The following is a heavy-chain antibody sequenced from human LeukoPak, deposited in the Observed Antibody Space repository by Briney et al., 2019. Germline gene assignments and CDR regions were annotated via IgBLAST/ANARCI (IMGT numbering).Heavy chain of an antibody. Sequence: GGSLRLSCAASGFTFSSCQMNWVRQAPGKGLEWVSYISGSGSTKYYADSVKGRFTISRDNAKDSLFLQMNSLRAEDTAVYYCARDFRGYYRIDCWGQGTLVTVSS. CDR2: ISGSGSTK. D-gene: IGHD3-3*01. V-gene: IGHV3-48*03. CDR3: ARDFRGYYRIDC. J-gene: IGHJ4*02. CDR1: GFTFSSCQ.